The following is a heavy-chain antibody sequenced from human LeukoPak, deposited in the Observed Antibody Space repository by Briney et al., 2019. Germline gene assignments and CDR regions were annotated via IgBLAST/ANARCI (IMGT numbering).Heavy chain of an antibody. CDR3: ARLSDPSMSPGPLDV. CDR1: GDTFNSVA. J-gene: IGHJ6*04. Sequence: ASVKVSCKASGDTFNSVALSWVRLAPGQGLEWMGGIIPIFGTANYAQRFLGRVTITSDESTSTAYMEISSLTSEDTAVYYCARLSDPSMSPGPLDVWGKGTTVTVSS. D-gene: IGHD2-8*01. CDR2: IIPIFGTA. V-gene: IGHV1-69*01.